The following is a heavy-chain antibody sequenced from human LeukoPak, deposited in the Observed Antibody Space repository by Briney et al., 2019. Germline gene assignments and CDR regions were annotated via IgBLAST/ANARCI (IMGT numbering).Heavy chain of an antibody. D-gene: IGHD3-22*01. CDR2: ISSSGTPI. Sequence: GGSLRLSCAASGFTFIDYHMSWIRRQAPGKGLEWVSYISSSGTPIYYADSVKGRFTISRDNAKNSLYLQMNSLRAEDTAVYYCARSGAGSYYDTSGYPYYYDYWGQGTLVTVSS. CDR3: ARSGAGSYYDTSGYPYYYDY. V-gene: IGHV3-11*04. J-gene: IGHJ4*02. CDR1: GFTFIDYH.